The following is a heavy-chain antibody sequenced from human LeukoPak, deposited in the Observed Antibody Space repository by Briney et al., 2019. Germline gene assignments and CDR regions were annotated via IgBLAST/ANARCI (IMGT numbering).Heavy chain of an antibody. CDR2: IYYSRST. V-gene: IGHV4-59*01. D-gene: IGHD6-19*01. J-gene: IGHJ5*02. Sequence: PSETLSLTCTVSGGSISSYYWSWIRQPPGKGLEWIGYIYYSRSTNYNPSLKSRVTISVDTSKNQFSLKLSSVTAADTAVYYCAREKSYSSYHWFDPWGQGTLVTVSS. CDR1: GGSISSYY. CDR3: AREKSYSSYHWFDP.